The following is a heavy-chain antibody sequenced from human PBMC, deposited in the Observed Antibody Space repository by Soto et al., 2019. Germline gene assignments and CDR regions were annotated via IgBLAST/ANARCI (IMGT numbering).Heavy chain of an antibody. V-gene: IGHV4-39*01. Sequence: SETLSLTCTVSGGSISSSSYYWGWIRQPPGKGLEWIGSIYYSGSTYYNPSLKDRVTISVDTSKNQFSLKLSSVTAADTAVYYCARIYDFWSGGDGYYYYMDVWGKGTTVTVSS. CDR1: GGSISSSSYY. CDR2: IYYSGST. CDR3: ARIYDFWSGGDGYYYYMDV. D-gene: IGHD3-3*01. J-gene: IGHJ6*03.